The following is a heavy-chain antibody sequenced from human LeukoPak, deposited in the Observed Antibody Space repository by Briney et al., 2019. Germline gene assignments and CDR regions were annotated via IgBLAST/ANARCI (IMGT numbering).Heavy chain of an antibody. CDR3: AVDSSGYYQANDY. CDR2: ISSSSSYI. J-gene: IGHJ4*02. D-gene: IGHD3-22*01. Sequence: GGSLRLSCAASGFTFSSYSMNWVRQAPGKGLEWVSSISSSSSYIYHADSVKGRFTISRDNAKNSLYLQMNSLRAEDTAVYYCAVDSSGYYQANDYWGQGTLVTVSS. CDR1: GFTFSSYS. V-gene: IGHV3-21*01.